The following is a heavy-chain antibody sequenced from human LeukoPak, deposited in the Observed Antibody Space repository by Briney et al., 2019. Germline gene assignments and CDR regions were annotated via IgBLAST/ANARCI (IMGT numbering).Heavy chain of an antibody. CDR2: IYTSGST. CDR1: GGSISSYY. J-gene: IGHJ3*02. D-gene: IGHD6-13*01. CDR3: ARGGAAAGTKGAFDI. V-gene: IGHV4-4*07. Sequence: SETLSLTCTVSGGSISSYYWSWIRQPAGKGLEWIGRIYTSGSTNYNPSLKSRVTTSVDTSKNQFSLKLSSVTAADTAVYYCARGGAAAGTKGAFDIWGQGTMVTVSS.